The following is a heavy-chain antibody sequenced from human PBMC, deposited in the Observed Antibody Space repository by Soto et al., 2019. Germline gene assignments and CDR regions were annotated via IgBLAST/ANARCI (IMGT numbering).Heavy chain of an antibody. V-gene: IGHV3-30*18. CDR3: AKDPALYCSTISCLNWFDP. CDR1: GFTFSSYG. D-gene: IGHD2-2*01. CDR2: ISYDGANK. J-gene: IGHJ5*02. Sequence: QVQLVESGGGVVQPGRSLRLSCEASGFTFSSYGMHWVRQAPGKGLEWVAVISYDGANKYYADSVKGRFTISRENSKSTLYLQMNSLRAEDTAVFYCAKDPALYCSTISCLNWFDPWGQGTLVTVSS.